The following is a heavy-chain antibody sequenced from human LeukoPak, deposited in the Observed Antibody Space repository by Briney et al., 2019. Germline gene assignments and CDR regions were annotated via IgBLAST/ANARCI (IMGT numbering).Heavy chain of an antibody. CDR2: INPNSGGT. J-gene: IGHJ4*02. V-gene: IGHV1-2*04. CDR3: ARSEFCSGGSCPFDY. D-gene: IGHD2-15*01. Sequence: ASVKVSCKASGYTFTSYDINWVRQATGQGLEWMGWINPNSGGTNYAQKFQGWVTMTRDTSISTAYMELSRLRSDDTAVYYCARSEFCSGGSCPFDYWGQGTLVTVSS. CDR1: GYTFTSYD.